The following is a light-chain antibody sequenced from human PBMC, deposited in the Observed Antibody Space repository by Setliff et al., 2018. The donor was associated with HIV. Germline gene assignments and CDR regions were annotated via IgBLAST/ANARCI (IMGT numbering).Light chain of an antibody. J-gene: IGLJ3*02. CDR3: AAWDDSLKGWV. Sequence: QGPSASGTPGQGVTISCSGSTSNIGHNTVNWYQQLPGTAPKLLIHSNIERPSGVPERFSGSKSGTSASLAISGLQPEDEAYYYCAAWDDSLKGWVFGGGTKGTVL. CDR2: SNI. CDR1: TSNIGHNT. V-gene: IGLV1-44*01.